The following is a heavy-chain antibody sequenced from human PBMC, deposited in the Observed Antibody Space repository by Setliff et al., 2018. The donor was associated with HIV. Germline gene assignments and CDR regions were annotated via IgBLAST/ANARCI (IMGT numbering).Heavy chain of an antibody. CDR2: ISGSGTST. CDR3: ARYVWSNGPRDL. Sequence: GGSLRLSCAASGFSFGNDGMTWVRQAPGKGLEWVSRISGSGTSTYYANFVKGRFTISRDNSKNTLYLQMNSLRAEDTAVYYCARYVWSNGPRDLWGQGTLVTVSS. CDR1: GFSFGNDG. V-gene: IGHV3-23*01. J-gene: IGHJ5*02. D-gene: IGHD2-8*01.